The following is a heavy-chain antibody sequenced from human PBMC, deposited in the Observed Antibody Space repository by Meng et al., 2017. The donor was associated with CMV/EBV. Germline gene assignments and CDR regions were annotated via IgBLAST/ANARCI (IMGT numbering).Heavy chain of an antibody. D-gene: IGHD3-3*01. J-gene: IGHJ4*02. CDR3: AKPAPVSRKRSGGRTNYDFWSGYEYYFDY. CDR2: IYSGGSST. Sequence: GGSLRLSCAASGFTFSSYAMSWVRQAPGKGLEWVSVIYSGGSSTYYADSVKGRFTISRDNSKNTLYLQMNSLRAEDTAVCYCAKPAPVSRKRSGGRTNYDFWSGYEYYFDYWGQGTLVTVSS. CDR1: GFTFSSYA. V-gene: IGHV3-23*03.